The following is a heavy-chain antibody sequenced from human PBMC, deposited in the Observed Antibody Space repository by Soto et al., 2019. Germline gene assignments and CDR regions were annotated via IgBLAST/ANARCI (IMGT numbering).Heavy chain of an antibody. D-gene: IGHD5-12*01. CDR2: IYYSGST. V-gene: IGHV4-30-4*01. J-gene: IGHJ6*02. CDR3: ARGEAVATIFTYYYYYGMDV. CDR1: GASISSGDYY. Sequence: TLSLTGPGSGASISSGDYYWSWIRQPPGKGLEWIGYIYYSGSTYYNPSLKSRVTISVDTSKNQFSLKLSSVNAADTAVYYCARGEAVATIFTYYYYYGMDVWGQGTTVTVS.